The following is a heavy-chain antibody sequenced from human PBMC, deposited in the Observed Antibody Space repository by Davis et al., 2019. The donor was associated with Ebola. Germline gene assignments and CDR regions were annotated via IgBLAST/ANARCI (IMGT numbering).Heavy chain of an antibody. D-gene: IGHD3-22*01. CDR3: ARDMDSSALYYGYFDL. Sequence: SETLSLTCTVSGGSISGYYWNWIRRPPGKGLEWIGYIHYSGSTNYSPSLKSRVTISLDTSKNQFSLKLSSVTAADTAVYYCARDMDSSALYYGYFDLWGRGTLVTVSS. V-gene: IGHV4-59*12. CDR2: IHYSGST. J-gene: IGHJ2*01. CDR1: GGSISGYY.